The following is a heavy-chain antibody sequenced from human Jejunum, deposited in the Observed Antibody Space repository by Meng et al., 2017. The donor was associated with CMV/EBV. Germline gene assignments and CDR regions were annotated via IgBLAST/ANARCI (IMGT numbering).Heavy chain of an antibody. CDR3: AGSRPGGGACDY. J-gene: IGHJ4*02. CDR2: IQVIGHT. D-gene: IGHD3-16*01. V-gene: IGHV4-4*07. Sequence: QWQKQEPGPGLVKPSATLSLTCIVSGASIKNYNWNWVRQPAGQGLEWIGLIQVIGHTVYNPSLKSRVTVSLDASKSQFSLTLNSVTAADTATYYCAGSRPGGGACDYWGQGILVTVSS. CDR1: GASIKNYN.